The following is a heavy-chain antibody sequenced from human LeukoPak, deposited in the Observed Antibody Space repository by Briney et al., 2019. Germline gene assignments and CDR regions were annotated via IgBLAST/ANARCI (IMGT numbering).Heavy chain of an antibody. CDR3: ARFKRVGSSGWPLDY. D-gene: IGHD6-19*01. Sequence: ASVKASCKASGYTFTSYYMHWVRQAPGQGLEWMGIINPSGGSTSYAQKFQGRVTMTRDTSTSTVYMELSSLRSEDTAVYYCARFKRVGSSGWPLDYWGQGTLVPVSS. CDR2: INPSGGST. J-gene: IGHJ4*02. CDR1: GYTFTSYY. V-gene: IGHV1-46*01.